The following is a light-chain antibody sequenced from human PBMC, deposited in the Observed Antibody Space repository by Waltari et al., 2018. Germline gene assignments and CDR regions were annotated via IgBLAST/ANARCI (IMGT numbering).Light chain of an antibody. V-gene: IGLV1-44*01. CDR1: SSNIGSTT. CDR2: RNN. J-gene: IGLJ3*02. Sequence: QSVLTQPPSASGPPGQRVTISCSGRSSNIGSTTVNWQQQLPGTAPKLLIYRNNQRPSGVPDRFSGSKSGTSASLAISGLHSEDEADYYCATWDDRLKGWVFGGGTKLTVL. CDR3: ATWDDRLKGWV.